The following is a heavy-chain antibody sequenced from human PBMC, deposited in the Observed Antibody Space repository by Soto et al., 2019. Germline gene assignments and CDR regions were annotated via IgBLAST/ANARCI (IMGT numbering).Heavy chain of an antibody. J-gene: IGHJ6*02. CDR2: TSGSGGST. Sequence: PGGSLRLSCAASGFTFSSYAMSWVRQAPGKGLEWVSATSGSGGSTYYADSVKGRFTISRDNSKNTLYLQMNSLRAEDTAVYYCAKELLGNYYYYGMDVWGQGTTVTVSS. CDR1: GFTFSSYA. V-gene: IGHV3-23*01. CDR3: AKELLGNYYYYGMDV. D-gene: IGHD2-15*01.